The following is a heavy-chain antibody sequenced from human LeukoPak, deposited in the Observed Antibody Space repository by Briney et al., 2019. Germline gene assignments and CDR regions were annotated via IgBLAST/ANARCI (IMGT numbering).Heavy chain of an antibody. Sequence: GGSLRLSCAASGFTFSSYAMSWVRQAPGKGLEWVAVMSSDGSKKYYADSVKGRFTISRDNSKNTLYLQMNSLRAEDTAVYYCAKKFTGTTVISGDYFDYWGQGTLVTVSS. V-gene: IGHV3-30-3*02. CDR2: MSSDGSKK. J-gene: IGHJ4*02. D-gene: IGHD4-17*01. CDR1: GFTFSSYA. CDR3: AKKFTGTTVISGDYFDY.